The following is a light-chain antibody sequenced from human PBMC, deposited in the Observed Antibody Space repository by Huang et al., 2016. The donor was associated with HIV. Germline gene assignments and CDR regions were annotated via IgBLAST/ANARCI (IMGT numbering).Light chain of an antibody. CDR1: QSVLYSSHNKNY. CDR2: CAS. CDR3: QQYYSTPLT. V-gene: IGKV4-1*01. Sequence: DIVMTQSSDSLAVSLGERATINCKSSQSVLYSSHNKNYLAWYQQKSGQPPKLLIYCASNRGSGVPDQFSGSGSGTDFTLTISSLQTEDVAVYYCQQYYSTPLTFGPGTKVDIK. J-gene: IGKJ3*01.